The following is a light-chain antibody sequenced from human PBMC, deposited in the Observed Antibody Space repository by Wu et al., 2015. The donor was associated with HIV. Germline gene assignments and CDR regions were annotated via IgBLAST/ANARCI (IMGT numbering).Light chain of an antibody. CDR2: GAS. V-gene: IGKV3-15*01. J-gene: IGKJ1*01. Sequence: EIVMTQSPATLSVSPGERATLSCRASQSVSSNLAWYQQEPGQAPRLLIYGASTRATGIPAWFSGSGSGTEFTLTISSMQSEDFAVYYCQQYNNWPPWTFGQGTKVEIK. CDR3: QQYNNWPPWT. CDR1: QSVSSN.